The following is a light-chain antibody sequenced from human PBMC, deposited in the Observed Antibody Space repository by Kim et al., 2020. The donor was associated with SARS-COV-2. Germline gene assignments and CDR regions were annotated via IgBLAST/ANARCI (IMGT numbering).Light chain of an antibody. Sequence: SYELTQPPSVSVAPGETARLTCGGNNIETKSVHWYQQKPGQAPVLLIYCNSDRPSGIPERFSGSNSGNTATLTISRVEAGDEADYYCQVWDGSSDHPWVFGGGSKLTVL. V-gene: IGLV3-21*04. CDR3: QVWDGSSDHPWV. CDR2: CNS. CDR1: NIETKS. J-gene: IGLJ3*02.